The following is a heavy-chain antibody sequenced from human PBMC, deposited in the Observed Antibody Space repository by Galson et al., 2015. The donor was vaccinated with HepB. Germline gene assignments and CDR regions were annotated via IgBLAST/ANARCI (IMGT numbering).Heavy chain of an antibody. CDR2: MSASNRTT. CDR3: ARGAHVVGVSATQNNWFDP. J-gene: IGHJ5*02. Sequence: SVKVSCKVSGYTFSSYSITWVRQAPGQGLEWMGWMSASNRTTKYAQKFMGRVTMTTDTSTTTAYTELRRLRSDYTAVYYCARGAHVVGVSATQNNWFDPWGQGTLVTVSS. CDR1: GYTFSSYS. D-gene: IGHD2-15*01. V-gene: IGHV1-18*01.